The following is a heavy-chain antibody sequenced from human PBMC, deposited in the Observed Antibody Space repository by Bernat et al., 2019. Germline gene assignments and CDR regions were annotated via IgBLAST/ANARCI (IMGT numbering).Heavy chain of an antibody. D-gene: IGHD2-15*01. J-gene: IGHJ3*02. V-gene: IGHV3-21*01. Sequence: EVQLVESGGGLVKPGGSLRLSCAASGFTFSSYSMNWVRQAPAKGLEWVSSISSSSSYIYYADSVKGRFTISRDNAKNSLYLQMNSLRAEDTAVYYCARDLRDIVVVVAVPDAFDIWGQGTMVTISS. CDR1: GFTFSSYS. CDR3: ARDLRDIVVVVAVPDAFDI. CDR2: ISSSSSYI.